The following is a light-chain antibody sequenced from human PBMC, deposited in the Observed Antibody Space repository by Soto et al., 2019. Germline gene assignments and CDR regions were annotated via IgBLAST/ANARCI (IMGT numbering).Light chain of an antibody. Sequence: QSALTQPPSVSGAPGQRVTISCTGSSSNIGAGYDVHWYQQLPGTAPKLLIYGNSNRPSGVPDRFSGSKSGTSASLAITGLQAEDEADYYCQSHDSSLSVSYVFGTGTKVTVL. CDR1: SSNIGAGYD. J-gene: IGLJ1*01. CDR3: QSHDSSLSVSYV. V-gene: IGLV1-40*01. CDR2: GNS.